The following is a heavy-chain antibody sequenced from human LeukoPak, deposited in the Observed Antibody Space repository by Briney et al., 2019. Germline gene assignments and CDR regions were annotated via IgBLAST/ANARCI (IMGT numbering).Heavy chain of an antibody. V-gene: IGHV4-34*01. CDR1: GGSFSGYY. CDR2: INHSGST. CDR3: ARGLIWFGELSTPFDY. J-gene: IGHJ4*02. D-gene: IGHD3-10*01. Sequence: SETLSLTCAVYGGSFSGYYWSWIRQPPGKGLEWIGEINHSGSTNYNPSLKSRVTISVDTSKNQFSLKLSSVTAADTAVYYCARGLIWFGELSTPFDYWDQGTVVTVSS.